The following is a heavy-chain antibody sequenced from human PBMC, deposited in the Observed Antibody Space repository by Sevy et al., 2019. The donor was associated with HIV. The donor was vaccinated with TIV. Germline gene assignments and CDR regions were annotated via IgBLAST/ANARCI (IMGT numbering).Heavy chain of an antibody. V-gene: IGHV3-23*01. CDR2: IHNSGDTT. D-gene: IGHD6-13*01. Sequence: GESLKISCAASGFTFSNYGMNWVRQAPGKGLEWVSVIHNSGDTTYYAASVKGRFTISRDNSENTLYLQMNSLRAEDTAVYYCVKGGSISATGNDAFDIWGQGTMVTVSS. J-gene: IGHJ3*02. CDR1: GFTFSNYG. CDR3: VKGGSISATGNDAFDI.